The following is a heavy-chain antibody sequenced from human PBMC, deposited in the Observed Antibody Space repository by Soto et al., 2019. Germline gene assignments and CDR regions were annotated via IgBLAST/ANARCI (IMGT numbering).Heavy chain of an antibody. Sequence: PGESLKISCKGSGYSFTSYWIGWVRQMPGKGLEWMGIVYPGDSDTRYSPSFQGHVIIPADKSISTAYLQWSSLKASDTAMYYCARHEPLVDWKPPQDRFNPWGRGTLVTVSS. CDR1: GYSFTSYW. CDR2: VYPGDSDT. D-gene: IGHD1-1*01. V-gene: IGHV5-51*01. CDR3: ARHEPLVDWKPPQDRFNP. J-gene: IGHJ5*02.